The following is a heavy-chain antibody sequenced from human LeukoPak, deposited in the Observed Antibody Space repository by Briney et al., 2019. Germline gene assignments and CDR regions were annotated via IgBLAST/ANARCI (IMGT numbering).Heavy chain of an antibody. Sequence: ASVKVSCKASGYTFTGYYMHWVRQAPGQGLEWMGWINPNSGGTNYAQKFQGRVTMTRDTSISTAYMDLSRLRSDDTAVYYCARAGDYGDLYYYYYMDVWGKGTTVTISS. D-gene: IGHD4-17*01. J-gene: IGHJ6*03. CDR2: INPNSGGT. CDR1: GYTFTGYY. V-gene: IGHV1-2*02. CDR3: ARAGDYGDLYYYYYMDV.